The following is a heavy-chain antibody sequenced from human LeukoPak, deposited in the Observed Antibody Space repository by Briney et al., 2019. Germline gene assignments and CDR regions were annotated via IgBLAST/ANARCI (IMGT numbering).Heavy chain of an antibody. D-gene: IGHD3-3*01. J-gene: IGHJ3*02. CDR3: ARHSPNSYYDFWSGRGPDAFDI. V-gene: IGHV5-51*01. CDR2: IYPGDSDT. CDR1: GYSFTSYW. Sequence: GESLKISCKGSGYSFTSYWIGWVRQMAGKGLEWMGIIYPGDSDTRYSPSFQGQVTISADKSISTAYLQWSSLKASDTAMYYCARHSPNSYYDFWSGRGPDAFDIWGQGTMVTVSS.